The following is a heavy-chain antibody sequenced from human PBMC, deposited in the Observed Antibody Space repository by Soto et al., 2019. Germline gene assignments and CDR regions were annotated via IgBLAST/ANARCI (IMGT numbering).Heavy chain of an antibody. Sequence: SVKVSCKASGGTFSSYAISWVRQAPGQGLEWMGGIIPIFGTANYAQKFQGRVTITADESTSTAYMELSSLRSEDTAVYYCARGLYYYDSSGPFDYWGQGTLVTVSS. CDR3: ARGLYYYDSSGPFDY. D-gene: IGHD3-22*01. CDR1: GGTFSSYA. J-gene: IGHJ4*02. CDR2: IIPIFGTA. V-gene: IGHV1-69*13.